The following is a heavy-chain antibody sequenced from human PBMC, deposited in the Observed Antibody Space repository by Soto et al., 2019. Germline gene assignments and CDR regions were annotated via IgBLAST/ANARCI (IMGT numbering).Heavy chain of an antibody. CDR2: IYYSGGT. Sequence: QVQLQESGPGLVKPSQTLSLTCTVSGGSISRGGYYWSWIRQHPGKRLEWIGYIYYSGGTYYNPSLKSRVTISVDTSENQFSRRLSSVTAADTAVYYCARQDSGYADYMDVWGKGTTVTVSS. CDR3: ARQDSGYADYMDV. CDR1: GGSISRGGYY. D-gene: IGHD5-12*01. J-gene: IGHJ6*03. V-gene: IGHV4-31*03.